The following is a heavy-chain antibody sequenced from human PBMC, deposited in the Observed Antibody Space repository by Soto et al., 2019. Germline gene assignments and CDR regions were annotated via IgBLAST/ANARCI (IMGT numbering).Heavy chain of an antibody. CDR2: INHSGST. Sequence: TSETLSLTCAVYGGSFSGYYWSWIRQPPGKGLEWIGEINHSGSTNYNPSLKSRVTISVDTSKNQFSLKLSSVTAADTAVYYCARGKAVYYYYGMDVWGQGTTVTVSS. CDR1: GGSFSGYY. J-gene: IGHJ6*02. V-gene: IGHV4-34*01. CDR3: ARGKAVYYYYGMDV.